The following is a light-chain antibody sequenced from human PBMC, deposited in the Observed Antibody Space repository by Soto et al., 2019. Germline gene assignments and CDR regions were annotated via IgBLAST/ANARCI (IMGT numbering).Light chain of an antibody. CDR3: QTWGSGIVV. CDR1: SGHSNYA. V-gene: IGLV4-69*01. J-gene: IGLJ2*01. Sequence: QSVLTQSPSASASLGASVKLTCTLSSGHSNYAIAWHQQQSEKGPRYLMKLNSDGSHSKGDGIPDRFSGSSSGAERYLTISSLQSEDEADYYCQTWGSGIVVCGGGTKVTVL. CDR2: LNSDGSH.